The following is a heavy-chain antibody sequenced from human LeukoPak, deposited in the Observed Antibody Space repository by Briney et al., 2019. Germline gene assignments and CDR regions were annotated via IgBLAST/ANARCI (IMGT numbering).Heavy chain of an antibody. J-gene: IGHJ5*02. Sequence: SETLSLTCTVSGGSISSYYWSWIRQPPGKGLEWIGYIYYSGSTNYNPSLKSRVTISVDTSKNQFSLKLSSVTAADTAVYYCAGLSLSYYYDSSGYRFDPWGQGTLVTVSS. V-gene: IGHV4-59*08. D-gene: IGHD3-22*01. CDR2: IYYSGST. CDR3: AGLSLSYYYDSSGYRFDP. CDR1: GGSISSYY.